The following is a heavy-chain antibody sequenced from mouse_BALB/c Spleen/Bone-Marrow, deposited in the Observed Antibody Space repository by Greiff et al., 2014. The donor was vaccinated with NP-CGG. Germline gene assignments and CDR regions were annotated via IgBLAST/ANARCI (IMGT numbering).Heavy chain of an antibody. CDR1: GYTFTSYY. CDR2: INPSNGGT. V-gene: IGHV1S81*02. J-gene: IGHJ4*01. CDR3: SRGRRDALDY. Sequence: VESGASVKLSCKASGYTFTSYYMYCVKQRPGQGLEWFGEINPSNGGTNFNEKFKNKATLTVDKSSSTAYMQLSSLTSEDSAVYYCSRGRRDALDYWGQGTSVTVSS.